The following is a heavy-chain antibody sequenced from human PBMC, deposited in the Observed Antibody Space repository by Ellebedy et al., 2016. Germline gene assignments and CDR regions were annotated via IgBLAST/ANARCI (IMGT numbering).Heavy chain of an antibody. CDR2: IYPGDSDT. D-gene: IGHD5-18*01. CDR1: GYSFTSYW. CDR3: ARQAPEYSPYSKNYYYYGMDV. V-gene: IGHV5-51*01. Sequence: QVSCXGSGYSFTSYWIGWVRQLPGKGLEWMGIIYPGDSDTRYSPPFQGQVTIPADKSISTAYLQWSSLKASDTAMYYCARQAPEYSPYSKNYYYYGMDVWGQGTTVTVSS. J-gene: IGHJ6*02.